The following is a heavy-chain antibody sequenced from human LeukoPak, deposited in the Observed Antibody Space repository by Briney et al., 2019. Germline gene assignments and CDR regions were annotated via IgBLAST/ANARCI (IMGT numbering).Heavy chain of an antibody. D-gene: IGHD1-26*01. J-gene: IGHJ4*02. CDR3: ARIVGATVFLGY. CDR2: IYRGRT. V-gene: IGHV4-30-2*01. CDR1: GDSISYESYY. Sequence: PSQTLSLTCAVSGDSISYESYYWNWIRQAPGKGPEWIGNIYRGRTCLNPSYTSRVAISVDMSKSQVSLSLTSVTAADTAVYYCARIVGATVFLGYWGQGTLVTVSS.